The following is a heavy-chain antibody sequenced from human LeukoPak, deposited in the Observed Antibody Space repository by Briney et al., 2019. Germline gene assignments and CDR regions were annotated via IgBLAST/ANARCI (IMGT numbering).Heavy chain of an antibody. CDR2: INPSGGST. Sequence: ASVKVSCKASGYTFTSYYMHWVRQAPGQGLEWMGIINPSGGSTSYAQKFQGRVTMTRDTSISTVYMEMSRLRSDDTAVYYCARGMGVLVPAATWFDPWGQGTLVTVSS. D-gene: IGHD2-2*01. CDR1: GYTFTSYY. J-gene: IGHJ5*02. V-gene: IGHV1-46*01. CDR3: ARGMGVLVPAATWFDP.